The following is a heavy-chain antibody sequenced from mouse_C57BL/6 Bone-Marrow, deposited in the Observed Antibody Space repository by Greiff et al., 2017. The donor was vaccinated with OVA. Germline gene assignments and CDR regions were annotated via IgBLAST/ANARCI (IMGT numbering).Heavy chain of an antibody. Sequence: EVKLVESGGGLVKPGGSLKLSCAASGFTFSSYAMSWVRQTPEKRLEWVATISDGGSYTYYPDNVQGRFTISRDNAKNNPYLQMSHLKSVDTAMSYCARGDSSVYAYWGQGTLVTVSA. J-gene: IGHJ3*01. D-gene: IGHD3-2*02. CDR3: ARGDSSVYAY. CDR2: ISDGGSYT. CDR1: GFTFSSYA. V-gene: IGHV5-4*03.